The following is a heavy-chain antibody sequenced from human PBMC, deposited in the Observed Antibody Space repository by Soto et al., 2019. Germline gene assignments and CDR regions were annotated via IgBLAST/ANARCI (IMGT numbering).Heavy chain of an antibody. V-gene: IGHV4-59*01. CDR2: IYYSGST. D-gene: IGHD3-9*01. Sequence: SETLSLTCTASGGSISSYYWSWIRQPPGKGLEWIGYIYYSGSTNYNPSLKSRVTISVDTSKNQFSLKLSSVTAADTAVYYCARDRDNILTGYYDYWGQGTLVTVSS. CDR1: GGSISSYY. J-gene: IGHJ4*02. CDR3: ARDRDNILTGYYDY.